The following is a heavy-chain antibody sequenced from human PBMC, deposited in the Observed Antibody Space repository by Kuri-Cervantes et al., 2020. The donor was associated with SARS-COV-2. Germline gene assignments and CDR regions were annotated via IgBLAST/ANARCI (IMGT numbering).Heavy chain of an antibody. CDR3: QIQGGVEDY. V-gene: IGHV4-38-2*01. J-gene: IGHJ4*02. D-gene: IGHD3-16*01. Sequence: SETLSLTCVVYGASFSGYSGSWIRQPPGKGLEWIGSIYHSGSTYYNPSLKSRVTISVDTSKNQFSLKLSSMTAADTAVYYCQIQGGVEDYWGQGTLVTVSS. CDR2: IYHSGST. CDR1: GASFSGYS.